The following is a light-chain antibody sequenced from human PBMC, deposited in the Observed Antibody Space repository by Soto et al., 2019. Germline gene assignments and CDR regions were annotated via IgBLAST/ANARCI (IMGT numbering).Light chain of an antibody. CDR1: QTINTW. J-gene: IGKJ3*01. V-gene: IGKV1-5*03. CDR3: QQYETYSGT. CDR2: RAS. Sequence: DIQMTQSPSTLSASVGDRVTITYRASQTINTWLAWYQQKPGKAPKLLIYRASNLVSGVPSRFSGSGSGTEFTLTISSLQPDDFSIYYCQQYETYSGTFGPGTKVDI.